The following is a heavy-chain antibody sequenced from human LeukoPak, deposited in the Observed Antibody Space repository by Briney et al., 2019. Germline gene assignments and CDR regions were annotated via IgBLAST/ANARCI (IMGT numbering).Heavy chain of an antibody. CDR1: GYTLTELS. V-gene: IGHV1-24*01. CDR2: FDPEDGET. D-gene: IGHD3-3*01. Sequence: GASVKVSCKVSGYTLTELSMHWVRQAPGKGLEWMGGFDPEDGETIYAQKFQGRVTMTEDTSTDTAYMELSSLRSEDTAVYYCATDPPPTIFGVGDDAFDIWGQGTMVTVSS. CDR3: ATDPPPTIFGVGDDAFDI. J-gene: IGHJ3*02.